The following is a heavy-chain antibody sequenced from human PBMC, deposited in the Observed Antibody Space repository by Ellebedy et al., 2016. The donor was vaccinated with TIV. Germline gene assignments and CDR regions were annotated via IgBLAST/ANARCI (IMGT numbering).Heavy chain of an antibody. CDR1: GFTFSSYA. Sequence: GESLKISCAASGFTFSSYAMSWVRQAPGKGLEWVSTISGSGGSTRYADSVKGRFTISRDNAKNTLFLQINSLRADDTAVYYCAKQSVVGPSSCFDYWGQGALVTVSS. V-gene: IGHV3-23*01. CDR3: AKQSVVGPSSCFDY. D-gene: IGHD6-19*01. CDR2: ISGSGGST. J-gene: IGHJ4*02.